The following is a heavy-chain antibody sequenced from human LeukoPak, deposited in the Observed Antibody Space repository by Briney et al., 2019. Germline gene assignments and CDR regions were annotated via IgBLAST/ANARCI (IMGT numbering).Heavy chain of an antibody. CDR1: DYIFSSYG. Sequence: ASVKVSCKASDYIFSSYGISWVRQAPGQGLEWMGWISAYNGNTNYAQKVQGRVTMTTDTSTSTGYMELRSLRFDDTAVYYCARFRAGVGEPYGDYWGQGTLVTVSS. CDR3: ARFRAGVGEPYGDY. CDR2: ISAYNGNT. J-gene: IGHJ4*02. V-gene: IGHV1-18*01. D-gene: IGHD3-10*01.